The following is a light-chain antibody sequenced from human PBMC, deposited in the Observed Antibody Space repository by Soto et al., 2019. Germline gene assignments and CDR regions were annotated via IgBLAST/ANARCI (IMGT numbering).Light chain of an antibody. V-gene: IGLV1-40*01. CDR2: GNS. Sequence: QSVLTQPPSVSGAPGQRVTISCTGSSPNIGAGYDVHWYQQLPGTAPKLLIYGNSNRPSGVPDRFSGSKSGTSASLAITGLQAEDEADYYCQSYDSSLSGQEVFGGGTQLTVL. CDR1: SPNIGAGYD. CDR3: QSYDSSLSGQEV. J-gene: IGLJ2*01.